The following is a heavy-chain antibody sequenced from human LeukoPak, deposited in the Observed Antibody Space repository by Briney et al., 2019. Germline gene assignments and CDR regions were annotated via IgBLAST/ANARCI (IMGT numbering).Heavy chain of an antibody. CDR3: AREGYCTNGVCYTDYYYYMDV. V-gene: IGHV4-61*02. Sequence: PSETLSLTCTVSGGSISSGSYYWSWIRQPAGKGLEWIGRIYTSGSTNYNPSLKSRVTISVDTSKNQFSLKLSSVTAADTAVYYCAREGYCTNGVCYTDYYYYMDVWGKGTTVTVS. CDR1: GGSISSGSYY. D-gene: IGHD2-8*01. CDR2: IYTSGST. J-gene: IGHJ6*03.